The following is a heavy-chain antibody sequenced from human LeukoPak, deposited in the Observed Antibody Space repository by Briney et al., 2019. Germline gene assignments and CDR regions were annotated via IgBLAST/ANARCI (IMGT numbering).Heavy chain of an antibody. CDR2: ISWDGGST. J-gene: IGHJ2*01. V-gene: IGHV3-43*01. CDR3: ARDYPFDWYFDL. Sequence: GGSLRLSCAASGFTFDDYTMHWVRQAPGKGLEWVSLISWDGGSTYYADSVKGRFTISRDNAKNSLCLQMNSLRAEDTAVYYCARDYPFDWYFDLWGRGTLVTVSS. CDR1: GFTFDDYT.